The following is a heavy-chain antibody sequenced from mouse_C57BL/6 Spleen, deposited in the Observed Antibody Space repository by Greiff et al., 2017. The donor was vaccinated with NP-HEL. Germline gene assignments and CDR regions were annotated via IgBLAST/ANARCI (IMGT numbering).Heavy chain of an antibody. D-gene: IGHD1-1*01. J-gene: IGHJ2*01. CDR2: IYPGDGDT. V-gene: IGHV1-82*01. CDR3: ALITTVPYFDY. Sequence: QVQLQESGPELVKPGASVKISCKASGYAFSSSWMNWVKQRPGKGLEWIGRIYPGDGDTNYNGKFKGKATLTADKSSSTAYMQLSSLTSEDSAVYFCALITTVPYFDYWGQGTTLTVSS. CDR1: GYAFSSSW.